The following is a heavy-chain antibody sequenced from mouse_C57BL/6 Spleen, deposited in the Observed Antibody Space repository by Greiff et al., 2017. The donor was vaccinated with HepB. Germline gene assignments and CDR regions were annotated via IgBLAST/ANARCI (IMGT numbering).Heavy chain of an antibody. CDR3: VRHSDIYYGYHYAMDY. CDR2: IRSKSNNYAT. V-gene: IGHV10-1*01. J-gene: IGHJ4*01. Sequence: EVKVVESGGGLVQPKGSLKLSCAASGFSFNTYAMNWVRQAPGKGLEWVARIRSKSNNYATYYADSVKDRFTISRDDSESMLYLQMNNLKTEDTAMYYCVRHSDIYYGYHYAMDYWGQGTSVTVSS. D-gene: IGHD2-2*01. CDR1: GFSFNTYA.